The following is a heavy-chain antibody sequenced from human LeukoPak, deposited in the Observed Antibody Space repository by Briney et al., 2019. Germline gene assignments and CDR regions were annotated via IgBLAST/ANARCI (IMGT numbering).Heavy chain of an antibody. Sequence: GASLRHSCAASGFTFSNYAMSWVRQAPGKGLEWVSAVSGRDTSTYYADSVKGRFTISRDNSKNTLYLQMNSLRAEDTAIYYCAKWGDYDVLTGYYDTDYWGQGTLITVSS. J-gene: IGHJ4*02. D-gene: IGHD3-9*01. V-gene: IGHV3-23*01. CDR3: AKWGDYDVLTGYYDTDY. CDR2: VSGRDTST. CDR1: GFTFSNYA.